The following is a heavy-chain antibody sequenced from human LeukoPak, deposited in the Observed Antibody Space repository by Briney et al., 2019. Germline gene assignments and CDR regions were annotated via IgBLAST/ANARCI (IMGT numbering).Heavy chain of an antibody. CDR2: IYSGGST. Sequence: GGSLRLSCAASGFTVSSNYMSWVRQAPGKGLEWVSVIYSGGSTYYADSVKGRFTISRDNSKNTLYLQMNSLRAEDTAVYYCARDSAGYCSGGSYYTGWFDPWGQGTLVTVSS. CDR3: ARDSAGYCSGGSYYTGWFDP. D-gene: IGHD2-15*01. J-gene: IGHJ5*02. V-gene: IGHV3-66*01. CDR1: GFTVSSNY.